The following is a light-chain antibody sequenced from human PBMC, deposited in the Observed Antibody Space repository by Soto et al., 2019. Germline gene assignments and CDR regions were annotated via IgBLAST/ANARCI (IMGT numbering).Light chain of an antibody. CDR1: QSVSNNY. V-gene: IGKV3-11*01. CDR3: QQRSNWPPGFT. Sequence: EIVLTQSPGTLSLSPGERATLSCRASQSVSNNYLAWYQQKPGQAPRLLIYGASNRATGIPARFSGSGSGTDFTLTISSLEPEDFALYYCQQRSNWPPGFTFGPGTKVDIK. J-gene: IGKJ3*01. CDR2: GAS.